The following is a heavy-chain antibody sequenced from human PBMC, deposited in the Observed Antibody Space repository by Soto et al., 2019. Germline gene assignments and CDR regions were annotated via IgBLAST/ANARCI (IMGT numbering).Heavy chain of an antibody. CDR2: ISAHNGDT. CDR1: GYSFASYG. CDR3: ATGPIYYNDGSGYYPLGH. J-gene: IGHJ4*02. D-gene: IGHD3-22*01. V-gene: IGHV1-18*04. Sequence: ASVKVSCKASGYSFASYGFSWVRQAPGQGLECVGWISAHNGDTHYSQKFQGRVTLTTDTSTNTGYMELRSLTSDDTAVYFCATGPIYYNDGSGYYPLGHWGQGTLGTAPQ.